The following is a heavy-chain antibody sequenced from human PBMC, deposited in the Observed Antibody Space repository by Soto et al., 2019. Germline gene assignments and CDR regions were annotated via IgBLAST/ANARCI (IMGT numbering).Heavy chain of an antibody. J-gene: IGHJ4*02. CDR3: ARYPYSATTVTIFDY. CDR1: GFTFSGHA. D-gene: IGHD4-17*01. CDR2: ISNTGSSI. Sequence: EVQLVESGGGLVQPGGSLRLSCAASGFTFSGHAMNWVRQAPGKGLEWISYISNTGSSIYYADSVKGRFTISRDNAKNSLYLRMNSLRAEDTDVYYCARYPYSATTVTIFDYWGQGALVTVSS. V-gene: IGHV3-48*01.